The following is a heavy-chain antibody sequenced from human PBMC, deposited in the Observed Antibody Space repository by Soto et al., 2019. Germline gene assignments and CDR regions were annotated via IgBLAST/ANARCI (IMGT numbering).Heavy chain of an antibody. J-gene: IGHJ5*02. CDR2: INAGNGNT. V-gene: IGHV1-3*01. CDR3: ARDRTSKFDP. Sequence: ASVNVSCKASGYTFTSYAMHWVRQTPGQRLEWMGWINAGNGNTKYSQKFQGRVTITRDTSASTAYMELSSLRSEDTAVYYCARDRTSKFDPWGQGTLVTVAS. CDR1: GYTFTSYA.